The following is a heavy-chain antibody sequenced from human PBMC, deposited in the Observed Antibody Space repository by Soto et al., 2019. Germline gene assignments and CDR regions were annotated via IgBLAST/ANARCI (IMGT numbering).Heavy chain of an antibody. Sequence: SETLSLTCTVSGDSITNLYWSWIRQPPGKGLDWIGYIHYSGSTNYNPSLKSRVTMSVDTSKNQFSLKLSSVTAADTAVYYCARGGWSLDSWGQRTLVTVSS. D-gene: IGHD2-15*01. CDR3: ARGGWSLDS. J-gene: IGHJ4*02. V-gene: IGHV4-59*11. CDR1: GDSITNLY. CDR2: IHYSGST.